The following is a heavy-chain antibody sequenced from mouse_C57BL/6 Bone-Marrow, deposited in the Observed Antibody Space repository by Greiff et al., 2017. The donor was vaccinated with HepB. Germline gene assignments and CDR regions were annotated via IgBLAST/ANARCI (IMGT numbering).Heavy chain of an antibody. D-gene: IGHD1-1*01. CDR1: GFTFSDYY. J-gene: IGHJ2*01. CDR3: ARDPYGSYYFDY. CDR2: INYDGSST. V-gene: IGHV5-16*01. Sequence: EVNVVESEGGLVQPGSSMKLSCTASGFTFSDYYMAWVRQVPEKGLEWVANINYDGSSTYYLDSLKSRFIISRDNAKNILYLQMSSLKSEDTATYYCARDPYGSYYFDYWGQGTTLTVSS.